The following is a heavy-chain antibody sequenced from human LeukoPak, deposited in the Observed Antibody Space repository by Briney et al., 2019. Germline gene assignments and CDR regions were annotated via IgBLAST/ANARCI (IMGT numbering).Heavy chain of an antibody. D-gene: IGHD3-22*01. V-gene: IGHV4-4*07. CDR3: ARDRRGYYYDSSGYYPGSYYMDV. CDR1: GGSLCSYQ. CDR2: IDTSGST. Sequence: SETLSLTCTVSGGSLCSYQWSWLRQPAGKGLEWIGLIDTSGSTSYNPSLKSRVTISVDESKNDLSLKLTSVTAADTAVYYCARDRRGYYYDSSGYYPGSYYMDVWGRGTTVTVSS. J-gene: IGHJ6*03.